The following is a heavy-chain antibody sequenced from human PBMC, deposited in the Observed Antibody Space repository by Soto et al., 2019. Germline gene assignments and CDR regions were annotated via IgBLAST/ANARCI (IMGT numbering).Heavy chain of an antibody. CDR1: GFIFRTYS. CDR2: ISGSSIYL. V-gene: IGHV3-21*06. D-gene: IGHD3-9*01. Sequence: GGSLRLSCAASGFIFRTYSMNWVRQAPGKGLEWISSISGSSIYLYYADSVKGRVTISRDKAKNSLHLQMDSLRPEDTAVYYCARWGDATGYYLDYWGQGTLVNVSS. J-gene: IGHJ4*02. CDR3: ARWGDATGYYLDY.